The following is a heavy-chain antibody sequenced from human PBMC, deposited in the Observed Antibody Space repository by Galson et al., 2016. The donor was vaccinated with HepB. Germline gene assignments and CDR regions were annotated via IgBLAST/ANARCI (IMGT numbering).Heavy chain of an antibody. CDR3: VRGYIDSTDAFVI. CDR2: IKEDGSVK. V-gene: IGHV3-7*03. D-gene: IGHD5-24*01. J-gene: IGHJ3*02. CDR1: GFTFKSYG. Sequence: SLRLSCAASGFTFKSYGLSWIRQAPGKGLERVANIKEDGSVKNYVDSARGRFTISRDNAKNPGYLQMKGLRAEDRAVYYCVRGYIDSTDAFVIWGQGTMVTVSS.